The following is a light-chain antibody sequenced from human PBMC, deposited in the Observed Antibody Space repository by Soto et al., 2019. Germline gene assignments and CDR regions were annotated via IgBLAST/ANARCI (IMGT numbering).Light chain of an antibody. CDR3: QQYGSSRWT. CDR1: QSVSSNY. Sequence: EIVLTQSPGTLSLSPGERATLSCRASQSVSSNYLAWYQQKPGQAPRLLIFGASSRATGIPDRFSGSGSGTDFTLTISRLAPEDFAVYYCQQYGSSRWTLGQGTKVEI. CDR2: GAS. V-gene: IGKV3-20*01. J-gene: IGKJ1*01.